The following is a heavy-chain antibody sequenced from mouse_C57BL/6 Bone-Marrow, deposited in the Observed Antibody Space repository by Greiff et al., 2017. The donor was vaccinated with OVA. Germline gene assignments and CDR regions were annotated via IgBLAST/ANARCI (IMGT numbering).Heavy chain of an antibody. J-gene: IGHJ3*01. Sequence: EVKLMESGGGLVQSGRSLRLSCATSGFTFSDFYMEWVRQAPGKGLEWIAASRNKANDYTTEYSASVKGRFIVSRDTSQSILYLQMNALRAEDTAIYYCARDAGRGGSSLAWFAYWGQGTLVTVSA. D-gene: IGHD1-1*01. CDR1: GFTFSDFY. V-gene: IGHV7-1*01. CDR3: ARDAGRGGSSLAWFAY. CDR2: SRNKANDYTT.